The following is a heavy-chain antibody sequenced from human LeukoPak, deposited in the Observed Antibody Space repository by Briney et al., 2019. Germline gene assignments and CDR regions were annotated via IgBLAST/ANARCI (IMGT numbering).Heavy chain of an antibody. Sequence: GASVKVSCKASGYTFTSYGISWVRQAPGQGLEWIGWISAYNGNTNYAQKLQGRVTMTTDTSTSTAYMELRSLRSDDTAVYYCARLSRYYYDSSGYDNDYWGQGTLVTVSS. CDR3: ARLSRYYYDSSGYDNDY. D-gene: IGHD3-22*01. CDR2: ISAYNGNT. CDR1: GYTFTSYG. V-gene: IGHV1-18*01. J-gene: IGHJ4*02.